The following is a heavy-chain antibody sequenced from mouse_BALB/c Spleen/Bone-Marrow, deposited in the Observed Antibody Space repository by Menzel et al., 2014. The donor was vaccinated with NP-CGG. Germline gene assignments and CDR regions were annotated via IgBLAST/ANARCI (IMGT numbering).Heavy chain of an antibody. CDR3: TRGVYYDYDEGAMDY. J-gene: IGHJ4*01. CDR2: INPYNDGT. Sequence: EVQRVESGPELVKPGASVKMSCKASGYTFTSYVMHWVKPKPGQGLEWIGYINPYNDGTKYNEKFKGKATLTSDKSSSTAYMELSSLTSEDSAVYYCTRGVYYDYDEGAMDYWGQGSSVTDSS. V-gene: IGHV1-14*01. D-gene: IGHD2-4*01. CDR1: GYTFTSYV.